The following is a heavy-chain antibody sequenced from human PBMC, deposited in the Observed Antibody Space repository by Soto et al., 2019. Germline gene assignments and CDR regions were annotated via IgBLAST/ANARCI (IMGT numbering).Heavy chain of an antibody. V-gene: IGHV5-51*01. J-gene: IGHJ6*02. CDR1: GYTFTTYW. D-gene: IGHD3-10*01. CDR2: IYPGDSDT. CDR3: ARLDGSGSYVDYAYYGQDV. Sequence: GQSLKISCRGSGYTFTTYWVAWVRQMPGKGLELMGIIYPGDSDTRYSPSFEGQVTISADTSITTAYVQWRSLKASDTAMYYCARLDGSGSYVDYAYYGQDVWGQGSTVTVSS.